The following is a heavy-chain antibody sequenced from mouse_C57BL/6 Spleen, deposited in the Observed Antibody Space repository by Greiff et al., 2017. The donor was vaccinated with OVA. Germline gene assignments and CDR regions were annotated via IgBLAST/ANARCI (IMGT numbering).Heavy chain of an antibody. CDR3: AIYYGNYDY. J-gene: IGHJ2*01. CDR1: GYTFTSYW. Sequence: QVQLQQSGAELVKPGASVKLSCKASGYTFTSYWMHWVKQRPGQGLEWIGMIHPNSGSTNYNEKFKSKATLTVDKSSSPAYMQLSSLTSEDSAVYYCAIYYGNYDYWGQGTTLTVSS. V-gene: IGHV1-64*01. D-gene: IGHD2-1*01. CDR2: IHPNSGST.